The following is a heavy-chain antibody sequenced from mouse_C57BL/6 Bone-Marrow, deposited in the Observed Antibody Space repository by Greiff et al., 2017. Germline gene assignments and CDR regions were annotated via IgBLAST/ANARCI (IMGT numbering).Heavy chain of an antibody. Sequence: QVQLQQPGAELVKPGASVKLSCKASGYTFTSYWMHWVKQRPGQGLEWIGMIHPNSGSTNYNEKFKSKATLTVDKSSSPAYMQLSSLTSEDSAVYYCARGAILRSFAYWGQGTLVTVSA. J-gene: IGHJ3*01. CDR1: GYTFTSYW. CDR2: IHPNSGST. V-gene: IGHV1-64*01. D-gene: IGHD1-1*01. CDR3: ARGAILRSFAY.